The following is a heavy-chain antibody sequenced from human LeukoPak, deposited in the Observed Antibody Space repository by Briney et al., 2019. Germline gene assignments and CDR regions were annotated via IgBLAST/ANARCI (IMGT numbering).Heavy chain of an antibody. D-gene: IGHD3-10*02. CDR1: GFNFHRYT. Sequence: GGSLRLSCATSGFNFHRYTIHWVRQAPGKGLEWVSLAGWAGGTTYYSDSVRGRFTISRDSGRNSVYLQMNGLTTDDTAFYFCAKELDTMFFDYWGQGALVTVSS. J-gene: IGHJ4*02. CDR2: AGWAGGTT. CDR3: AKELDTMFFDY. V-gene: IGHV3-43*01.